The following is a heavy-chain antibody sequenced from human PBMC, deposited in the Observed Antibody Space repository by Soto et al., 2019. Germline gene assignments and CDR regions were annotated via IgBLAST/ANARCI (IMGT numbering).Heavy chain of an antibody. Sequence: PGGSLRLSCAASGFKFGDHYMTWIRQAPGKGLGWGSKISGDGSTQYYADSVRGRFTVSRDNAKNSLSLQMNSLRAEDTALYYCAGDPFYYASGFWGQGTLVTVSS. CDR1: GFKFGDHY. D-gene: IGHD3-16*01. J-gene: IGHJ4*02. V-gene: IGHV3-11*01. CDR3: AGDPFYYASGF. CDR2: ISGDGSTQ.